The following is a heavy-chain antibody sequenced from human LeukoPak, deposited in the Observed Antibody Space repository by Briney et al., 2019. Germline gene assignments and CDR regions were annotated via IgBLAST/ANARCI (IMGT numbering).Heavy chain of an antibody. D-gene: IGHD3-22*01. CDR3: AKDRYYDSSGPGGFDY. V-gene: IGHV3-30*18. Sequence: GGSLRFSCAASGFTFSSYGMHWVRQAPGKGLEWVAVISYDGSNKYYADSVKGRFTISRDNSKNTLYLQMNSLRAEDTAVYYCAKDRYYDSSGPGGFDYWGQGTLVTVSS. J-gene: IGHJ4*02. CDR2: ISYDGSNK. CDR1: GFTFSSYG.